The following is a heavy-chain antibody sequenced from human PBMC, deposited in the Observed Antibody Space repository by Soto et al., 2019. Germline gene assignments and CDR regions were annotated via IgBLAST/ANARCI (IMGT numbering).Heavy chain of an antibody. CDR3: ASGGREGGIAARPDFDY. CDR1: GYTFTGYD. J-gene: IGHJ4*02. CDR2: MNPNSGNT. V-gene: IGHV1-8*01. D-gene: IGHD6-6*01. Sequence: ASVKVSCKASGYTFTGYDINWVRQATGQGLEWMGWMNPNSGNTGYAQKLQGRVTMTTDTSTSTAYMELRSLRSDDTAVYYCASGGREGGIAARPDFDYWGQGTLVTVSS.